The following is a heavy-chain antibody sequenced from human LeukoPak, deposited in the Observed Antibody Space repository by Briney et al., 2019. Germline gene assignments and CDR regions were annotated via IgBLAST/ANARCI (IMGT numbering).Heavy chain of an antibody. V-gene: IGHV1-18*01. J-gene: IGHJ4*02. D-gene: IGHD6-6*01. CDR1: GYTFTSFG. Sequence: ASVKVSCKASGYTFTSFGISWLRQPPGQGLEWMGWISAYNGNTNYAQKLQGRVTMTTDTSTSTAYMELRSLRSDDTAVYYCAASSIAALSSDYWGQGTLVTVSS. CDR3: AASSIAALSSDY. CDR2: ISAYNGNT.